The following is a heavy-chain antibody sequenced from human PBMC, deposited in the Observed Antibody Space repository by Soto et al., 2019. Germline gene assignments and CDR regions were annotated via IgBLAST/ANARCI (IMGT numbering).Heavy chain of an antibody. J-gene: IGHJ5*02. V-gene: IGHV3-53*04. Sequence: PGGSLRLSCAASGSTVSSNYMSWVRQAPGKGLEWVSVIYSGGSTYYADSVKGRFTTSRHNSKNTLYLQMNSLRAEDTAVYYCARDPRSVAAARTGFDPWGPGTLVTVSS. CDR2: IYSGGST. D-gene: IGHD6-13*01. CDR1: GSTVSSNY. CDR3: ARDPRSVAAARTGFDP.